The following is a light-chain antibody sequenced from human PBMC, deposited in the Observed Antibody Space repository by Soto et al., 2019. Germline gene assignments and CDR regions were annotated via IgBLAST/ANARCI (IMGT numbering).Light chain of an antibody. CDR1: STDFVSYNR. V-gene: IGLV2-18*01. CDR2: EVS. Sequence: QSVLTQPPSVSGSPGQSVTISCTGTSTDFVSYNRVSWYQQPPGTAPELMIYEVSKRPSGVPDRFSGSKSGNTAPLTISGLQAADEADYYCSLYTSENAYVFGTGTKVTVL. CDR3: SLYTSENAYV. J-gene: IGLJ1*01.